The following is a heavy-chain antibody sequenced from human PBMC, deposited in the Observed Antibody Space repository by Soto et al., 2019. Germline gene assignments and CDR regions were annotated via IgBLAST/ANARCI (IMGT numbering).Heavy chain of an antibody. J-gene: IGHJ4*02. Sequence: PWGSLRLSCAASGFTFISHGMHRRRHAPVKGLEWVTVISYDGSNEYYADSVKGRFTIFRDNSKNILYLQMNSLRTEDTAVYYCAKERMEQYQLLPFFDYWGQGTLVTVSS. CDR1: GFTFISHG. CDR3: AKERMEQYQLLPFFDY. CDR2: ISYDGSNE. V-gene: IGHV3-30*18. D-gene: IGHD2-2*01.